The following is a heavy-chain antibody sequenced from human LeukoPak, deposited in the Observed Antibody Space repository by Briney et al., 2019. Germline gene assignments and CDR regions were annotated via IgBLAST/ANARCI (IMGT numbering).Heavy chain of an antibody. CDR3: AREDSSGVDY. CDR1: GGTFSSYA. V-gene: IGHV1-69*01. J-gene: IGHJ4*02. CDR2: IIPIFGTA. D-gene: IGHD6-19*01. Sequence: HGSSVKVSCMASGGTFSSYAISWVRQAPGQGLEWMGGIIPIFGTANYAQKFQGRVTITADESTSTAYMELSSLRSEDTAVYYCAREDSSGVDYWGQGTLVTVSS.